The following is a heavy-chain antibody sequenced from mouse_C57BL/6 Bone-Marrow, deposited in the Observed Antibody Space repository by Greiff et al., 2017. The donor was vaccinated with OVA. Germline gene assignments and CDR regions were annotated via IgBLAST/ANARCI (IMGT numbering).Heavy chain of an antibody. CDR1: GFNIKDDY. V-gene: IGHV14-4*01. CDR2: IDPENGDT. CDR3: TTRGLPYAMDY. Sequence: VQLQQSGAELVRPGASVKLSCTASGFNIKDDYMHWVKQRPDQGLEWIGWIDPENGDTEYASKFQGKATITADTSSNTAYLQLSSLTSEDTAVYYCTTRGLPYAMDYWGQGTSVTVSS. J-gene: IGHJ4*01. D-gene: IGHD5-5*01.